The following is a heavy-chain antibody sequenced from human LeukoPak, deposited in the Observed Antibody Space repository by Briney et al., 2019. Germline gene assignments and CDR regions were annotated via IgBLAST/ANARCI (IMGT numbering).Heavy chain of an antibody. J-gene: IGHJ4*02. V-gene: IGHV3-23*01. CDR1: GFTFSSYA. CDR3: AKSKVITYYYFDY. Sequence: PGGSLRLSCAASGFTFSSYAMNWVRQAPGKGLEWVSAISGSGGSTYYADSVKGRFTISRDNSKNTLYLLMNSLRAEDTAVYYCAKSKVITYYYFDYWGQGTLVTVSS. D-gene: IGHD3-22*01. CDR2: ISGSGGST.